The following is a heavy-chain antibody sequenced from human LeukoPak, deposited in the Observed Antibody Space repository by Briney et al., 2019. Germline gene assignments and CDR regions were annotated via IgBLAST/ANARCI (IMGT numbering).Heavy chain of an antibody. J-gene: IGHJ6*04. Sequence: GGTLTPSCAASGFTFHSFGMTWVRQAPGKGLEWVSSVGGTGRYTYYADSVKGRFTISRDNSKNTLYLQMDSLRADDTAVYYCAELGITMIGGVWGKGTTVTISS. CDR1: GFTFHSFG. CDR3: AELGITMIGGV. CDR2: VGGTGRYT. D-gene: IGHD3-10*02. V-gene: IGHV3-23*01.